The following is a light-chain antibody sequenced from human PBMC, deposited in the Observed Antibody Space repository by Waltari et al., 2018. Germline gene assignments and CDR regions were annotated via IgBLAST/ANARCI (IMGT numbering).Light chain of an antibody. CDR1: SSNIGNNY. J-gene: IGLJ3*02. V-gene: IGLV1-51*01. Sequence: QSVLTQPPSVSAAPGQKVTISCSGSSSNIGNNYVSWYQQLPGTAPKLLIYDNNKRPAGSPDRFSGSKSGTSATLGITGLQTGDEADYYSGTWDSSLTAGVFGGGTKLTVL. CDR3: GTWDSSLTAGV. CDR2: DNN.